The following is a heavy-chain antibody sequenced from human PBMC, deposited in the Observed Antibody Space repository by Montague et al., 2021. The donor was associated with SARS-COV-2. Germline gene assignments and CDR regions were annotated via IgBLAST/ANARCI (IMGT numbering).Heavy chain of an antibody. CDR2: IYTSGST. CDR1: GGSISSANHY. J-gene: IGHJ4*02. V-gene: IGHV4-61*02. CDR3: AREVMRYYAWRPDS. D-gene: IGHD1-26*01. Sequence: TLSLTCTVSGGSISSANHYWSWIRQPPGKGLEWIGRIYTSGSTNYNPSLKSRVTISADTSKNQFSLKLSSMTAADTAVYYCAREVMRYYAWRPDSWGQGTLVTVSS.